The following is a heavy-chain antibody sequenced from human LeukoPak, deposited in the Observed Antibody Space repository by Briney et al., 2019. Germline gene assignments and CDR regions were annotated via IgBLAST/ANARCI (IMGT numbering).Heavy chain of an antibody. CDR3: AGYSGYYRAYNWFDP. CDR2: IYHSGST. D-gene: IGHD3-22*01. J-gene: IGHJ5*02. CDR1: GGSISSGGYY. V-gene: IGHV4-30-2*01. Sequence: SQTLSLTCTVSGGSISSGGYYWSWIRQPPGKGLEWIGYIYHSGSTYYNPSLKSRVTISVDRSKNQFSLKLSSVTAADTAVYYCAGYSGYYRAYNWFDPWGQGTLVTVSS.